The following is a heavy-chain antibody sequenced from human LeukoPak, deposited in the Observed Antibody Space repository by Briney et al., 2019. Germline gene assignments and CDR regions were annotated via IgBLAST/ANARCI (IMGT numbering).Heavy chain of an antibody. CDR3: ARDLGSSWYGWFDP. D-gene: IGHD6-13*01. Sequence: SETLSLTCTVSGGSTSSYYWSWIRQPAGKGLEWIGRIYTSGSTNYNPSLKSRVTMSVDTSKNQFSLKLSSVTAADTATYYCARDLGSSWYGWFDPWGQGTLVTVSS. CDR1: GGSTSSYY. V-gene: IGHV4-4*07. J-gene: IGHJ5*02. CDR2: IYTSGST.